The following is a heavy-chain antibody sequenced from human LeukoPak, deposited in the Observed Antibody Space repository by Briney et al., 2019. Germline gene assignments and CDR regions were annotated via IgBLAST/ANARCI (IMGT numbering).Heavy chain of an antibody. D-gene: IGHD2-2*01. Sequence: SETLSLTCTVSGDSISSGSYYWSWIRQPAGKGLEWIGRIYTSGTTNYNPSLRSRVTISVDTSKNQFSLKLTSVTAADTAVYYCARMPPGEMWGQGTLVTVPS. J-gene: IGHJ4*02. CDR1: GDSISSGSYY. V-gene: IGHV4-61*02. CDR3: ARMPPGEM. CDR2: IYTSGTT.